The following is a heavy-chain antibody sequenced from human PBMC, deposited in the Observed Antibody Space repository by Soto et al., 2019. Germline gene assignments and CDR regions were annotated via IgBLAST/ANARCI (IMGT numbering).Heavy chain of an antibody. J-gene: IGHJ5*02. Sequence: SETLSLTCAVYGGSFSGYYWSWIRQPPGKGLEWIGEINHSGSTNYNPSLKSRVTISVDTSKNQFSLKLSSVTAADTAVYYCARGKFPPRRPIKTTVTRFFWFDPWGQETLVTVSS. CDR1: GGSFSGYY. V-gene: IGHV4-34*01. CDR2: INHSGST. CDR3: ARGKFPPRRPIKTTVTRFFWFDP. D-gene: IGHD4-17*01.